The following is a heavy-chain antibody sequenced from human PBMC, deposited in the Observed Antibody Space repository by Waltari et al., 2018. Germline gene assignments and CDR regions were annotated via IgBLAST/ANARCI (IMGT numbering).Heavy chain of an antibody. J-gene: IGHJ5*02. CDR2: IIPVLGIA. CDR1: GGTFSSYA. CDR3: ARGGAGITGTPWWFDP. V-gene: IGHV1-69*10. Sequence: QVQLVQSGAEVKKPGSSVKVSCKASGGTFSSYAISWVRQAPGQGLEWMGGIIPVLGIANYAQKCQGRVTSTADKSTSTAYMELSSLRSEDTAVYYCARGGAGITGTPWWFDPWGQGTLVTVSS. D-gene: IGHD1-20*01.